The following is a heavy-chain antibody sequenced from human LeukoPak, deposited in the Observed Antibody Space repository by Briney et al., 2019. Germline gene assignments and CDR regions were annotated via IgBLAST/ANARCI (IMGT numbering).Heavy chain of an antibody. CDR3: ARGYYYDFSVTPDY. D-gene: IGHD3-22*01. CDR1: GFIFSNYA. CDR2: IWHDGRNE. Sequence: PGGSLRLSCAASGFIFSNYAMHWVRQAPGKGLEWAAVIWHDGRNEYYADSVKGRFTISRDTSKNTLYLQMNSLRVEDTAVYYCARGYYYDFSVTPDYWGQGTLVTVSS. V-gene: IGHV3-33*01. J-gene: IGHJ4*02.